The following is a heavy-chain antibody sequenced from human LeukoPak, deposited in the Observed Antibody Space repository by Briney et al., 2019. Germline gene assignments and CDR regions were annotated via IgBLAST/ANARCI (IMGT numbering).Heavy chain of an antibody. J-gene: IGHJ4*02. V-gene: IGHV3-30*02. D-gene: IGHD6-13*01. CDR2: IRYDGSNK. CDR3: AKDRLPGIAAALNY. Sequence: GGSLRLSCAASGFTFSSYGMHWVRQAPGKGLEWVAFIRYDGSNKYYADSVKDRFTISRDNSKNTLYLRMNSLRAEDTAVYYCAKDRLPGIAAALNYWGQGTLVTVSS. CDR1: GFTFSSYG.